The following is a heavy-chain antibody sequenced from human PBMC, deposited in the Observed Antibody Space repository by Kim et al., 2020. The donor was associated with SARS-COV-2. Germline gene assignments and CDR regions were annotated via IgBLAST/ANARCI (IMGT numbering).Heavy chain of an antibody. CDR3: ARVGSSVVGASMSYYGM. J-gene: IGHJ6*01. CDR1: KFIFNDYS. CDR2: ITASGRVT. D-gene: IGHD2-2*01. V-gene: IGHV3-23*01. Sequence: GGSLRLSCAASKFIFNDYSMMWVRQAPGKGLEWVSGITASGRVTYYADSVRGRFTISRDNSKNTLFLQMNSLRTEDTAVYFCARVGSSVVGASMSYYGM.